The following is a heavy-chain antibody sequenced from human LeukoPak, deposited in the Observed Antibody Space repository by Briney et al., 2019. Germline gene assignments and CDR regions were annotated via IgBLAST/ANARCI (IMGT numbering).Heavy chain of an antibody. D-gene: IGHD3-10*01. CDR3: ARDLTRVFRGVLVHRFDP. V-gene: IGHV4-59*01. Sequence: SETLSLTCTVSGGSISSYYWSWTRQPPGKGLEWIGYIYYSGSTNYNPSLKSRVTISVDTSKNQFSLKLSSVTAADTAVYYCARDLTRVFRGVLVHRFDPWGQGTLVTVSS. CDR1: GGSISSYY. J-gene: IGHJ5*02. CDR2: IYYSGST.